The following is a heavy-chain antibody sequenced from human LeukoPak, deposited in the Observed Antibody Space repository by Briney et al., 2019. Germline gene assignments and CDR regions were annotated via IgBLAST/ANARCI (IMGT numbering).Heavy chain of an antibody. CDR1: GFTFSGSA. Sequence: GGSLKLSCVASGFTFSGSAMHWVRQASGKGLEWVGRIRSKANSYATAYAASVKGRFTISRDDSKNTAYLQMNSLKTEDTAVYYCTRRGGEIGFDYWGQGTLVTVSS. V-gene: IGHV3-73*01. CDR3: TRRGGEIGFDY. CDR2: IRSKANSYAT. J-gene: IGHJ4*02. D-gene: IGHD3-10*01.